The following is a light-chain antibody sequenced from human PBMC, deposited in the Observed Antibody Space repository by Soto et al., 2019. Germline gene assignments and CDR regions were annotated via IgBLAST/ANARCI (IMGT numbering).Light chain of an antibody. V-gene: IGKV3-20*01. Sequence: EIVLTQSPGTLSLSPGERATLSCRASQSVSSSHLAWYQQKPGQAPRLPISGASSRATGIPDRFTGSGSGTDFTLTISRLEPEDFEVYYCQQHGGSPITLGQGTRLEIK. J-gene: IGKJ5*01. CDR3: QQHGGSPIT. CDR2: GAS. CDR1: QSVSSSH.